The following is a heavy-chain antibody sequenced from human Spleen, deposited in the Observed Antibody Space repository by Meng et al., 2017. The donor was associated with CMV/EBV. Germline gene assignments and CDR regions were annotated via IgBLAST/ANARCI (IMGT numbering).Heavy chain of an antibody. D-gene: IGHD6-13*01. Sequence: VQAREVDACVLEPWAPLALLCVFWGGSIYSVDYYWSWRRQPPGKGVEWIGYINYSGSTYHNPSLKSRVTISVDTATNQFSLKLRSVTAEDEAVYDCARQGAQQLVGTNWFDPWGQGTLVTVSS. CDR1: GGSIYSVDYY. CDR3: ARQGAQQLVGTNWFDP. CDR2: INYSGST. J-gene: IGHJ5*02. V-gene: IGHV4-30-4*08.